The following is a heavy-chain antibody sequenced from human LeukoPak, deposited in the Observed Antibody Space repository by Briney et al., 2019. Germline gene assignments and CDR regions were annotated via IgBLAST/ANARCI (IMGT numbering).Heavy chain of an antibody. J-gene: IGHJ4*02. Sequence: SETLSLTCTVSGASISSYYWSWIRQPAGKGLEWIGRIYASGTTNYNPSLKSRVTMSVDTSKNQFSLNLSSVTAADTAMYYCARDIYYEGSGYTFDYWGQGTLVTVS. CDR2: IYASGTT. V-gene: IGHV4-4*07. CDR1: GASISSYY. D-gene: IGHD3-22*01. CDR3: ARDIYYEGSGYTFDY.